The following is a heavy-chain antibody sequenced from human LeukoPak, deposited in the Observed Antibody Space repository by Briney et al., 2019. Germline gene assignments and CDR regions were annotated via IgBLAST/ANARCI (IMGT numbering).Heavy chain of an antibody. D-gene: IGHD4-17*01. CDR2: IQSDGSNN. J-gene: IGHJ4*02. Sequence: GGSLGLSCVAAGVTFSNYGMHWVRQAPGKGLEWVAFIQSDGSNNYYADSVKGRFTISRDNSKNTLYLQMNSLRPDDTAMYYCATDYGDYEPIDYWGQGTLVTVSS. V-gene: IGHV3-30*02. CDR3: ATDYGDYEPIDY. CDR1: GVTFSNYG.